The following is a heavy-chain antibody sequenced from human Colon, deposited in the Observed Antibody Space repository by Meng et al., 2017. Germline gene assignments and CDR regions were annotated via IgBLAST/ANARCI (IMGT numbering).Heavy chain of an antibody. CDR1: GFTFSSYG. CDR2: IWYDGSNK. D-gene: IGHD2-15*01. J-gene: IGHJ3*02. Sequence: GGSLRLSCAASGFTFSSYGMHWVRQAPGKGLEWVAVIWYDGSNKYYADSVKGRFTISRDNSKNTLYLQMNSLRAGDTAVYYCAVMGTYCSGGSCSYDAFDIWGQGTMVTVSS. CDR3: AVMGTYCSGGSCSYDAFDI. V-gene: IGHV3-33*01.